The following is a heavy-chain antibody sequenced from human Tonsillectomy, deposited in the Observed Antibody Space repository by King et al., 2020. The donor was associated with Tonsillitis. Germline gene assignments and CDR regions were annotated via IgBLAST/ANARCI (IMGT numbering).Heavy chain of an antibody. J-gene: IGHJ3*02. CDR2: ISGIGGST. D-gene: IGHD2-15*01. Sequence: VQLVESGGGLVQPGGSLRLSCAASGFTFSSYAISWVRQAPGKGLEWVSIISGIGGSTSYADSVKGRFTISRDNSKNTLYLQMNSLRAEDTAVYYGCRRYWSGGSCYGYALDIWGQGTMVTVSS. V-gene: IGHV3-23*04. CDR1: GFTFSSYA. CDR3: CRRYWSGGSCYGYALDI.